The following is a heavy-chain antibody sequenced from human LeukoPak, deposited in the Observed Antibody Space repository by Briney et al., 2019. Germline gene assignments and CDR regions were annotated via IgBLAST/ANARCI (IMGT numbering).Heavy chain of an antibody. V-gene: IGHV3-23*03. Sequence: GGSLRLSCAASGFTFNNYGMGWVRQTPGKGLEWVSVIYSGGNIYYIDSVKGRFTISRDTSKNTLYLQMNSLRAEDTAVYFCASRHCSGGGCYFAGADPFDYWGQGTLVTVSS. CDR1: GFTFNNYG. CDR3: ASRHCSGGGCYFAGADPFDY. J-gene: IGHJ4*02. D-gene: IGHD2-15*01. CDR2: IYSGGNI.